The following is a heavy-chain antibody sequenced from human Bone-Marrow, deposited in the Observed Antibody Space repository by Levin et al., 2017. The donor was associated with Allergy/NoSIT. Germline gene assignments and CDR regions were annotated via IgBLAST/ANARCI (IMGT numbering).Heavy chain of an antibody. Sequence: GESLKISCAASGFTFSDYYMSWIRQAPGKGLEWVSYISSSGSTIYYADSVKGRFTISRDNAKNSLYLQMNSLRAEDTAVYYCAMGPAGSIAARQSFPDWGQGTLVTVSS. J-gene: IGHJ4*02. V-gene: IGHV3-11*01. CDR3: AMGPAGSIAARQSFPD. CDR1: GFTFSDYY. CDR2: ISSSGSTI. D-gene: IGHD6-6*01.